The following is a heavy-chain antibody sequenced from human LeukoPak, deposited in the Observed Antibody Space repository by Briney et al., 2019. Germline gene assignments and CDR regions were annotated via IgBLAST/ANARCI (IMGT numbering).Heavy chain of an antibody. Sequence: VASVKVSCKASGYTFTNYGVSWVRQAPGQGLEWMGWINPTSGGTNYAQNFQGRVTMTRGTSISTAYMELRRLRSDDTAVYYCAICSGGSCYPHGMDVWGQGTTVTVSS. D-gene: IGHD2-15*01. CDR2: INPTSGGT. J-gene: IGHJ6*02. V-gene: IGHV1-2*02. CDR3: AICSGGSCYPHGMDV. CDR1: GYTFTNYG.